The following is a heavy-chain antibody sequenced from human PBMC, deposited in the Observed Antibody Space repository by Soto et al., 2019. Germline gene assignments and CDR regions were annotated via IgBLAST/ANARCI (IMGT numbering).Heavy chain of an antibody. D-gene: IGHD3-3*01. CDR3: AKEAALSFGGVITYYYYYMDV. CDR1: GFTFSSYG. Sequence: GGSLRLSCAASGFTFSSYGMHWVRQAPGKGLEWVAVISYDGSNKYYADSVKGRFTISRDKSKNTLYLPMNSLRAEDTAVYYCAKEAALSFGGVITYYYYYMDVWGKGTTVTVSS. J-gene: IGHJ6*03. CDR2: ISYDGSNK. V-gene: IGHV3-30*18.